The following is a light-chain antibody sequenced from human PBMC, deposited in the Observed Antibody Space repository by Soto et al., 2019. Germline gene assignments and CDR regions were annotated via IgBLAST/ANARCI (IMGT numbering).Light chain of an antibody. CDR2: DAS. CDR3: QQSSNWHLT. CDR1: QSVGSS. J-gene: IGKJ4*01. Sequence: EIVLTQSPATLSLSPGERATLSCRAIQSVGSSLAWYQQKPGHAPRLLIYDASNKTTGIPARFSGSGSGTDFPLTISSLDPEDFAVYYCQQSSNWHLTFGGGTKVEIK. V-gene: IGKV3-11*01.